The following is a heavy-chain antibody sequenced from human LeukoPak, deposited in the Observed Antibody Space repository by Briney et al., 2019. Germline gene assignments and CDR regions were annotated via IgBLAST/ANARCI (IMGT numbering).Heavy chain of an antibody. V-gene: IGHV3-7*01. CDR2: IKQDGSEH. J-gene: IGHJ3*02. CDR1: GFTFSSHR. D-gene: IGHD2-8*02. CDR3: ARDSTGWQADFDI. Sequence: GGSLRLSCVASGFTFSSHRMSWVRQAPGKGLEWVADIKQDGSEHNYVDSVGGRFTISRDNGKNSLYLQMNGLRVEDTAVYFCARDSTGWQADFDIWGQGTMVTVSS.